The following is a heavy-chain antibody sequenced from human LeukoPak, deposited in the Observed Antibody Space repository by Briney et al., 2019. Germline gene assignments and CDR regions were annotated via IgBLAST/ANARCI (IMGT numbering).Heavy chain of an antibody. V-gene: IGHV3-11*01. J-gene: IGHJ4*02. Sequence: PGGSLRLSCAASGFIFSDFYMSWIRQAPGKGLEGISYIDFAGSTKYFAASVRGRFNICRDNANSLVYLHMNSLSAEDTAVYYCATGLKYYSDSSGYYGGDYWGQGALVAVSS. D-gene: IGHD3-22*01. CDR3: ATGLKYYSDSSGYYGGDY. CDR1: GFIFSDFY. CDR2: IDFAGSTK.